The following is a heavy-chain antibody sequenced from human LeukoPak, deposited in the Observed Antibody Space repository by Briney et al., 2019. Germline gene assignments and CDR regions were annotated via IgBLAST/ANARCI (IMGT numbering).Heavy chain of an antibody. D-gene: IGHD3-22*01. J-gene: IGHJ3*02. CDR2: ISYDGSNK. Sequence: GGSLRLSCAASGFTFSSYAMHWVRQAPGKGLEWVAVISYDGSNKYYADSVKGRFTISRDNSKNTLYLQMNSLRAEDTAVYYCARERVISGYYYHDAFDIWGQGTMVTVSS. V-gene: IGHV3-30*04. CDR3: ARERVISGYYYHDAFDI. CDR1: GFTFSSYA.